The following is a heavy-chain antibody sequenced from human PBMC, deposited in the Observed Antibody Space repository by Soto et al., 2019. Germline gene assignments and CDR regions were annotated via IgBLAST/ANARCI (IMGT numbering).Heavy chain of an antibody. D-gene: IGHD4-17*01. Sequence: QVQLVESGGGVVQPGRSLRLSCAASGFTFSSYGMHWVRQAPGKGLEWVAVISYDGSNKYYADSVKGRFTIPRDKSNNALYLQVNSLRADDTAVYFLACSTVTTYRAEYFQHWGQGTLVTVSS. V-gene: IGHV3-30*03. CDR3: ACSTVTTYRAEYFQH. CDR1: GFTFSSYG. CDR2: ISYDGSNK. J-gene: IGHJ1*01.